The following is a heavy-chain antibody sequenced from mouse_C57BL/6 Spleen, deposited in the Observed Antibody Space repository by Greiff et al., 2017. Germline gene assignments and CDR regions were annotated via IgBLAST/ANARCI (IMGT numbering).Heavy chain of an antibody. CDR1: GYTFTNYW. J-gene: IGHJ4*01. Sequence: QVQLKESGAELVRPGTSVKMSCKASGYTFTNYWIGWAKQRPGHGLEWIGDIYPGGGYTNYNEKFKGKATLTADKSSSTAYMQFSSLTSEDSAIYYCARRVLRSDAMDYWGQGTSVTVSS. V-gene: IGHV1-63*01. CDR2: IYPGGGYT. D-gene: IGHD1-1*01. CDR3: ARRVLRSDAMDY.